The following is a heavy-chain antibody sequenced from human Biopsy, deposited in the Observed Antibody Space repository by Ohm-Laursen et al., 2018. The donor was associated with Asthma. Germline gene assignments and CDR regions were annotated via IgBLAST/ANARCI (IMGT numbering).Heavy chain of an antibody. CDR2: ISYTGSA. CDR3: ARHWDWGSFFDY. CDR1: GGSMSSSSYY. D-gene: IGHD7-27*01. Sequence: TLSLTCIVSGGSMSSSSYYRGWIRQPPGKGLEWMGSISYTGSAYHNPSLKSRVTISVDTSKNHFSLKLSSVTAADTAVYYCARHWDWGSFFDYWGQGTPVTVPS. V-gene: IGHV4-39*01. J-gene: IGHJ4*02.